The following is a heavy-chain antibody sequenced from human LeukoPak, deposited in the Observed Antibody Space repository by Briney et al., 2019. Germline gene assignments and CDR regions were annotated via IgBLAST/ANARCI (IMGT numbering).Heavy chain of an antibody. CDR3: ASYCSGGSCYRRATFDY. CDR2: IYYSGST. J-gene: IGHJ4*02. V-gene: IGHV4-39*07. CDR1: GGSISSSSYY. D-gene: IGHD2-15*01. Sequence: PSETLSLTCTVSGGSISSSSYYWGWLRQPPGTGLEWIGSIYYSGSTYYNPSLKSRVTISVDTSKNQFSLKLSSVTAADTAVYYCASYCSGGSCYRRATFDYWGQGTLVTVSS.